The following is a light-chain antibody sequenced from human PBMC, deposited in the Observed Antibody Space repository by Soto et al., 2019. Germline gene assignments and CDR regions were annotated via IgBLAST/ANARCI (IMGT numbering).Light chain of an antibody. CDR2: KTS. V-gene: IGKV1-5*03. CDR1: QTINNW. CDR3: QPYNSYSEA. Sequence: DILLTQSPSTLSASIGDRVTITCRTSQTINNWLAWYQQKPGKAPKLLIHKTSILESGVPSRFSGNGSGTEFTLTISSLQPDDFATYYCQPYNSYSEAFGQGTKGDIK. J-gene: IGKJ1*01.